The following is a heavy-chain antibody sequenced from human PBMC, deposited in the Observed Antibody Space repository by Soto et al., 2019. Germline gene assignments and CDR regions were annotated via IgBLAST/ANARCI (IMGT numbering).Heavy chain of an antibody. D-gene: IGHD3-3*01. J-gene: IGHJ6*03. Sequence: GGSLRLSCAASGFTFSSYSMNWVRQAPGKGLEWVSSISSSSSYIYYADSVKGRFTISRDNAKNSLYLQMNSLRAEDTAVYYCARRVMTYYDFWSGYHTQYYYYYMTSGAKGPRSPSP. CDR2: ISSSSSYI. CDR3: ARRVMTYYDFWSGYHTQYYYYYMTS. CDR1: GFTFSSYS. V-gene: IGHV3-21*01.